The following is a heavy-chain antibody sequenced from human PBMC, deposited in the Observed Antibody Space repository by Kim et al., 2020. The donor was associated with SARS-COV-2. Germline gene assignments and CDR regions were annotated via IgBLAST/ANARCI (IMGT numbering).Heavy chain of an antibody. V-gene: IGHV3-74*03. Sequence: GGSLRLSCSASGVPFRGNWMQWVRQRPGQGLVWVSLINGDGGMTTYADSVTGRFTVSSGGADNTLQLQMNRLRPKDTAVYYCATGHFSEALFWCRGTLVT. CDR2: INGDGGMT. CDR1: GVPFRGNW. CDR3: ATGHFSEALF. J-gene: IGHJ4*02.